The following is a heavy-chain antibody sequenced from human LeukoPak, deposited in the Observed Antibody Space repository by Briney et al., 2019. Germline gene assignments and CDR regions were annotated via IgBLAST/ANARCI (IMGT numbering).Heavy chain of an antibody. J-gene: IGHJ4*02. CDR3: AKCSSGWLFDY. CDR2: ISGSGAYT. V-gene: IGHV3-23*01. Sequence: GGSLGLSCAASGFTFSSYGMSWVRQAPGKGLEWVSAISGSGAYTYYADSVKGRFTISRDNSKNTLYLQMNSLRADDTAVYYCAKCSSGWLFDYWGQGTLVTVSS. CDR1: GFTFSSYG. D-gene: IGHD6-19*01.